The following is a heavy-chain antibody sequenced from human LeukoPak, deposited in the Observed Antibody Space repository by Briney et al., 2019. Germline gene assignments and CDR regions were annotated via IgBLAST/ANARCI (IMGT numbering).Heavy chain of an antibody. CDR1: GGSISDYY. CDR2: IYYSGST. J-gene: IGHJ4*02. Sequence: SETLSLTCTISGGSISDYYWSWIRQPPGKGLEWIGYIYYSGSTHYNPSLKSRVTISVDTSKNQLSLKLTSVTAADTAVYYCARDLGSAAGHDYWGQGTLVTVSS. D-gene: IGHD6-13*01. V-gene: IGHV4-59*01. CDR3: ARDLGSAAGHDY.